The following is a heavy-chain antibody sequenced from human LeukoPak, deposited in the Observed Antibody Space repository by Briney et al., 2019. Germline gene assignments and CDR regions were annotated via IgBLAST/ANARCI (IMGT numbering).Heavy chain of an antibody. CDR2: IWYDGSNK. CDR1: GFTFSSYG. J-gene: IGHJ6*02. Sequence: GGSLRLSCAASGFTFSSYGMHWVRQAPGKGLEWVAVIWYDGSNKYYADSVKGRFTISRDNPKNTLYLQMNSLRAEDTAVYYCARVPLQPIYYYYGMDVWGQGATVTVSS. V-gene: IGHV3-33*01. D-gene: IGHD5-18*01. CDR3: ARVPLQPIYYYYGMDV.